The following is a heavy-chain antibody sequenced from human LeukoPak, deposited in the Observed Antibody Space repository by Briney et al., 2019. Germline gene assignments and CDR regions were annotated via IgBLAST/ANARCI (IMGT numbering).Heavy chain of an antibody. V-gene: IGHV4-61*02. Sequence: SQTLSLTCTVSGGSISSGSYYWSWIRQPAGKGLEWIGRIYTSGSTNYDPSLKSRVTISVDTSKNQFSLKLNSVTAADTAVYYCARGTQNWGSDDAFDIWGQGTMVTVSS. CDR2: IYTSGST. CDR1: GGSISSGSYY. CDR3: ARGTQNWGSDDAFDI. J-gene: IGHJ3*02. D-gene: IGHD7-27*01.